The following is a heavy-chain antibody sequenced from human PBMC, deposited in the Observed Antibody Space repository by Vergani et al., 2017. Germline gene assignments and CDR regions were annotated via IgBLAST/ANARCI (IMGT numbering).Heavy chain of an antibody. J-gene: IGHJ6*04. D-gene: IGHD3-10*01. V-gene: IGHV4-38-2*01. CDR2: IHHSGDT. CDR3: ARHRGSGGFFPSSYFYGMYV. CDR1: DSSIMTNPY. Sequence: QVQLQESGPGLVKPSETLTLTCDVSDSSIMTNPYWGWFRQSPGKGLEWIGCIHHSGDTHYNSSLKSRVSISIVSSSKFSLSLTSVTAADTAIYYCARHRGSGGFFPSSYFYGMYVWGDGTTVTVSS.